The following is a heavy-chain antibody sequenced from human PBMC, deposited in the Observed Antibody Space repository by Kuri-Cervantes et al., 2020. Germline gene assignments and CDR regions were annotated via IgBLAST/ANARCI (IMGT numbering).Heavy chain of an antibody. CDR1: GFTFSSYA. V-gene: IGHV3-23*01. Sequence: GESLKISCAASGFTFSSYAMSWVRQAPGKGLVWVSRISGDGRSPAYADSVKGRFTISRDNSKNTLYLQMNSLRAEDTAVYYCAKGTTTSIAARLGYYYYMDVWGKGTTVTVSS. CDR3: AKGTTTSIAARLGYYYYMDV. D-gene: IGHD6-6*01. J-gene: IGHJ6*03. CDR2: ISGDGRSP.